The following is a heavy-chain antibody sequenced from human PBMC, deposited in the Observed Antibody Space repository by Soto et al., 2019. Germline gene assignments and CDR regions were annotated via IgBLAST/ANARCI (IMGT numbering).Heavy chain of an antibody. V-gene: IGHV2-5*02. Sequence: QITLNESAPTLVKPTQTLTLTCTFSGFSLSTRDVGVGWIRQPPGEALEWLGVVYWDDSKTYSPSLDSRLTSTKQTSNTQVVLRMTKMDPFDTATYYCAHCRGGVASLWCKGTLVSV. CDR3: AHCRGGVASL. CDR2: VYWDDSK. J-gene: IGHJ4*02. CDR1: GFSLSTRDVG. D-gene: IGHD1-26*01.